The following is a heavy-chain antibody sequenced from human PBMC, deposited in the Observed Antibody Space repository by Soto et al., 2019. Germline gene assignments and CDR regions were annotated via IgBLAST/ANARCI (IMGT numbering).Heavy chain of an antibody. CDR1: GFSLSSYHRG. CDR2: IYWDDDK. Sequence: QITLKESGPTLVRPAQTLTLTCDFSGFSLSSYHRGVAWIRQPPGKALEWLALIYWDDDKRYSPSLKDMLAISKDTSSNQVGLPITNMDPGDTATYFCAHAGDYDLLTFDHWGPGTLVTVSS. V-gene: IGHV2-5*02. D-gene: IGHD4-17*01. CDR3: AHAGDYDLLTFDH. J-gene: IGHJ4*02.